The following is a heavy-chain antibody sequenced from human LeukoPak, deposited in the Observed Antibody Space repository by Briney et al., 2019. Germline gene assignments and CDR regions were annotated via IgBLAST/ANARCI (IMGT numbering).Heavy chain of an antibody. CDR3: AREGVNYYDSSGYYPPEDY. CDR2: ISYDGSNK. J-gene: IGHJ4*02. Sequence: GGPLRLSCGASGFTFSSYAMHWVRQAPGKGLEWVAVISYDGSNKYYADSVKGRFTISRDNSKNTLYLQMNSLRAEDTAVYYCAREGVNYYDSSGYYPPEDYWGQGTLVTVSS. D-gene: IGHD3-22*01. CDR1: GFTFSSYA. V-gene: IGHV3-30-3*01.